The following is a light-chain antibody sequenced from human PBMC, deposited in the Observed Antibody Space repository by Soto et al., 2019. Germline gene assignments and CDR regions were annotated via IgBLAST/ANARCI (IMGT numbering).Light chain of an antibody. CDR1: QSVSNNY. J-gene: IGKJ1*01. V-gene: IGKV3-20*01. CDR2: GAS. CDR3: QQYYTSPWT. Sequence: EIVLTQSPGTLSLSPGERAALSCRASQSVSNNYLAWYQQKPGQAPRLLIYGASSRATGIPDRFSGSGSGTDFTLTISRLEPEDFAVYYCQQYYTSPWTFGQGTKVEIK.